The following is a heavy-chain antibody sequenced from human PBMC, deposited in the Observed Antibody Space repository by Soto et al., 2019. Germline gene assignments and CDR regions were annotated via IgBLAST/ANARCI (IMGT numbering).Heavy chain of an antibody. J-gene: IGHJ6*02. CDR3: ARTGLHYDFWSGYSSRHGMDV. D-gene: IGHD3-3*01. Sequence: PSETLSLTCAVYGGSFSGYYWSWIRQPPGKGLEWIGEINHSGSTNYNPSLKSRVTISVDTSKNQFSLKLSSVTAADTAVYYCARTGLHYDFWSGYSSRHGMDVWGQGTTVT. CDR2: INHSGST. CDR1: GGSFSGYY. V-gene: IGHV4-34*01.